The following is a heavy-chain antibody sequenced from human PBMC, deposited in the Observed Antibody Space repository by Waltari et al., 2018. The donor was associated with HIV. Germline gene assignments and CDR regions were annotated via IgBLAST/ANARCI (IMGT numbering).Heavy chain of an antibody. V-gene: IGHV3-7*01. Sequence: EVKLVDSGGGLVQPGGSLRLSCAASGFTFSNFWMGWVRQGPGEGVGRVANIKYDGTGMYYVDSVKGRFTISRDNAKMSLKLQRNSLRAEDTAVYDCVREQEVVRGYYYGMDVWGLGTTVTVPS. J-gene: IGHJ6*02. CDR1: GFTFSNFW. D-gene: IGHD2-15*01. CDR3: VREQEVVRGYYYGMDV. CDR2: IKYDGTGM.